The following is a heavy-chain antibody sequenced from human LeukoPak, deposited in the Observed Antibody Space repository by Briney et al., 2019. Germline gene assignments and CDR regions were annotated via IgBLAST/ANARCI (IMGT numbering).Heavy chain of an antibody. CDR2: IYYSGST. CDR1: GGSISSYY. CDR3: ARVDYGDSKGGAFDI. Sequence: SETLSLTCTVSGGSISSYYWSWTRQPPGKGLEWIGYIYYSGSTNYNPSLKSRVTISVDTSKNQFSLKLSSVTAADTAVYYCARVDYGDSKGGAFDIWGQGTMVTVSS. J-gene: IGHJ3*02. D-gene: IGHD4-17*01. V-gene: IGHV4-59*01.